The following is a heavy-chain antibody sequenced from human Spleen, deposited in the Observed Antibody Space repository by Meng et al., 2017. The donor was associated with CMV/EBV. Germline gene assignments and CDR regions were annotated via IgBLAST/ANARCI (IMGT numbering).Heavy chain of an antibody. J-gene: IGHJ4*02. CDR2: IYSGGSST. Sequence: GGSLRLSCAATGFTFSSYAMSWVRQAPGKGLEWASVIYSGGSSTYYADSVKGRFTISRDNSKNTLYLQMNSLRAEDTAVYYCAKQGQWPPDYWGQGTLVTVSS. CDR3: AKQGQWPPDY. D-gene: IGHD6-19*01. CDR1: GFTFSSYA. V-gene: IGHV3-23*03.